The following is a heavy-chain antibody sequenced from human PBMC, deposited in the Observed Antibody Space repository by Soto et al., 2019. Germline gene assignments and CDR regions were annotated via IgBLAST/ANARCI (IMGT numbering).Heavy chain of an antibody. CDR3: ARRLSHYYDSSGQWGHFDY. Sequence: SGESLKISCKGSGYSFTSYWIGWVRQMPGKGLEWMGIIYPGDSDTRYSPSFQGQVTISADKSISTAYLQWSSLKASDTAMYYCARRLSHYYDSSGQWGHFDYWGQGTLVTVSS. J-gene: IGHJ4*02. V-gene: IGHV5-51*01. D-gene: IGHD3-22*01. CDR2: IYPGDSDT. CDR1: GYSFTSYW.